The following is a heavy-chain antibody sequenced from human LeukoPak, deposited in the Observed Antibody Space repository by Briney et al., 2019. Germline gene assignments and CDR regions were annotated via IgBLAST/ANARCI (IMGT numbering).Heavy chain of an antibody. CDR1: GYTFTSYG. J-gene: IGHJ4*02. D-gene: IGHD7-27*01. CDR3: ARGNWGSDY. V-gene: IGHV1-18*01. Sequence: ASVKVSCKASGYTFTSYGISWVRQAPGQGLEWMGWISAYNGNTNYAQKLQGRVTMTRDTSTSTVYMELSSLTSEDTAVYYCARGNWGSDYWGQGTLVTVSS. CDR2: ISAYNGNT.